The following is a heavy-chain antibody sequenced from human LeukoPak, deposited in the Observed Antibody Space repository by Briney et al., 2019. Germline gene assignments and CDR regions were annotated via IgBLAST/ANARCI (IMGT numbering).Heavy chain of an antibody. J-gene: IGHJ4*02. V-gene: IGHV3-23*01. Sequence: GGSLRLSCAVSGITLSNYGMSWVRQAPGKGLEWVSGISGSGGNTYYADSVKGRFTISRDNSKNTLYLQMNSLRAEDTAVYFCAKRGVVIRVILVGFHKEAYYFDTWGQGALVTVSS. D-gene: IGHD3-22*01. CDR2: ISGSGGNT. CDR3: AKRGVVIRVILVGFHKEAYYFDT. CDR1: GITLSNYG.